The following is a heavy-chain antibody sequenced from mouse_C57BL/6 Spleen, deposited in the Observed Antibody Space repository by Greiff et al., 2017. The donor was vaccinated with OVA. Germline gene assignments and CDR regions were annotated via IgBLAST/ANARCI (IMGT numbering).Heavy chain of an antibody. Sequence: ESGPGLVKPSQSLSLTCSVTGYSITSGYYWNWIRQFPGNKLEWMGYISYDGSNNYNPSLKNRISITRDTSKNQFFLKLNSVTTEDTATYYCARDEGLVTWFAYWGQGTLVTVSA. D-gene: IGHD4-1*01. CDR3: ARDEGLVTWFAY. J-gene: IGHJ3*01. CDR2: ISYDGSN. CDR1: GYSITSGYY. V-gene: IGHV3-6*01.